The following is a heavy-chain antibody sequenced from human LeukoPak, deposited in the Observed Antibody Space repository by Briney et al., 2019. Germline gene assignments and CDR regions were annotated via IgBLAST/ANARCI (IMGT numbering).Heavy chain of an antibody. Sequence: GESLKISCKGSGYSFTSYWIGWVRQMPGKGLEWMGIIYPGDSDTRYGPSFQGQVTISADKSISAAYLQWSSLKASDTAMYYCARHGIVATISDYYYYMDVWGKGTTVTVSS. CDR1: GYSFTSYW. CDR2: IYPGDSDT. J-gene: IGHJ6*03. D-gene: IGHD5-12*01. V-gene: IGHV5-51*01. CDR3: ARHGIVATISDYYYYMDV.